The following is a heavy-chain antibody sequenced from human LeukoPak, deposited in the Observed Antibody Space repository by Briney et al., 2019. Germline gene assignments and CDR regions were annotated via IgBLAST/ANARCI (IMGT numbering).Heavy chain of an antibody. D-gene: IGHD2-15*01. Sequence: GGSLRLSCAASGFTFSSYEMNWVRQAPGKGLEWVSYISSSGSTIYYADSVKGRFTISRDNAKNSLYLQMNSLRAEDTAVYYCARDPAIVVVVADVWFDPWGQGTLVTVSS. CDR2: ISSSGSTI. CDR1: GFTFSSYE. CDR3: ARDPAIVVVVADVWFDP. V-gene: IGHV3-48*03. J-gene: IGHJ5*02.